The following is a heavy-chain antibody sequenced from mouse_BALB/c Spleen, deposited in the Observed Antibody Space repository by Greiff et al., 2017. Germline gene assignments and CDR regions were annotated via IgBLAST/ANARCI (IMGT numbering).Heavy chain of an antibody. J-gene: IGHJ4*01. CDR1: GYSITSDYA. CDR3: AREAYGNYYAMDY. Sequence: EVKVEESGPGLVKPSQSLSLTCTVTGYSITSDYAWNWIRQFPGNKLEWMGYISYSGSTSYNPSLKSRISITRDTSKNQFFLQLNSVTTEDTATYYCAREAYGNYYAMDYWGQGTSVTVSS. CDR2: ISYSGST. V-gene: IGHV3-2*02. D-gene: IGHD2-1*01.